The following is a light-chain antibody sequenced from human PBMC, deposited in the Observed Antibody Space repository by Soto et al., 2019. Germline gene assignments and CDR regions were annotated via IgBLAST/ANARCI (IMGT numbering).Light chain of an antibody. J-gene: IGKJ1*01. Sequence: EIVMTQSPVTLSLSRWERATLSCRASQSVRSHLAWFQQKPGQAPRLLIYGESTRATGVPARFSGSGSGTEFTLIISSLQSEDFAVYYCQQYNNWSWTFGQGTELEI. V-gene: IGKV3-15*01. CDR1: QSVRSH. CDR3: QQYNNWSWT. CDR2: GES.